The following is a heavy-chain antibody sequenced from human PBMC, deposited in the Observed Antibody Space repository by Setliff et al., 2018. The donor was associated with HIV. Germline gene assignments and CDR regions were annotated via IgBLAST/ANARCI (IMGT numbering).Heavy chain of an antibody. D-gene: IGHD6-19*01. J-gene: IGHJ4*02. CDR2: ISWNSVKI. Sequence: LSLTCSVSGYSLSSGYYWGWVRQVPGKGLEWVSSISWNSVKIDYADSVKGRFTISRDSAKNSLYLEMNSLRAEDTAVYYCATDLAGGDDYWGQGTLVTSPQ. CDR3: ATDLAGGDDY. CDR1: GYSLSSGYY. V-gene: IGHV3-11*06.